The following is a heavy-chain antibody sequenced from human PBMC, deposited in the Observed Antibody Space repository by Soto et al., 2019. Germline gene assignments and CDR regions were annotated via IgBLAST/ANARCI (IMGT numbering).Heavy chain of an antibody. CDR2: IIPIFGTA. CDR3: ASLIAARKGEELFDY. Sequence: QVQLVQSGAEVKKPGSSVKVSCKASGGTFSSYAISWVRQAPGQGLEWMGGIIPIFGTANYAQKFQGRVTITAEKSTSTAYMELSSLRSEDTAVYYCASLIAARKGEELFDYWGQGTLVTVSS. V-gene: IGHV1-69*06. CDR1: GGTFSSYA. J-gene: IGHJ4*02. D-gene: IGHD6-6*01.